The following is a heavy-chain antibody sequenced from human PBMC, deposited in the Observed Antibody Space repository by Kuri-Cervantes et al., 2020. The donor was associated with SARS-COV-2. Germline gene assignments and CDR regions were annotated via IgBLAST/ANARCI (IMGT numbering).Heavy chain of an antibody. CDR1: GFTFTNHA. Sequence: GESLKISCTASGFTFTNHAMSWVRQAPGKGLEWVSVIPSGGNSYYPISVRGRFTISRDNSKNTVYLEMNTLRAEDTARYYCARGAANYYMDVWGTGTTVTVSS. CDR2: IPSGGNS. CDR3: ARGAANYYMDV. D-gene: IGHD3-16*01. J-gene: IGHJ6*03. V-gene: IGHV3-23*03.